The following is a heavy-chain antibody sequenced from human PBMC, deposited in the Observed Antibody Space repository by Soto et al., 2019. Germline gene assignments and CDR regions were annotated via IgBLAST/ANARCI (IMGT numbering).Heavy chain of an antibody. J-gene: IGHJ6*02. CDR1: GGTFSSYA. Sequence: ASVKVSCKASGGTFSSYAISWVRQAPGQGLEWMGGIIPIFGTANYAQKFQGRVTITADKSTSTAYMELSSLRSEDTAVYYCARVGVTYYYDSSGYRTPFHYGMDVWGQGTTVTVSS. D-gene: IGHD3-22*01. CDR3: ARVGVTYYYDSSGYRTPFHYGMDV. V-gene: IGHV1-69*06. CDR2: IIPIFGTA.